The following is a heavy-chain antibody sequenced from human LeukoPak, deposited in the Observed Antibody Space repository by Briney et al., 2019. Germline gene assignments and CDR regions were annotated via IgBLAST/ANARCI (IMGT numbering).Heavy chain of an antibody. J-gene: IGHJ3*02. CDR1: GFTFSSYW. V-gene: IGHV3-23*01. Sequence: PGGSLRLSCAASGFTFSSYWMSWVRQAPGKGLEWVSGISAGGDGTYYADPVKGRFTISRDNSKNTLYLQMNSLRAEDTAQYFCAKSLLTTATGTGRAFDIWGQGTMVTVSS. CDR3: AKSLLTTATGTGRAFDI. CDR2: ISAGGDGT. D-gene: IGHD1-1*01.